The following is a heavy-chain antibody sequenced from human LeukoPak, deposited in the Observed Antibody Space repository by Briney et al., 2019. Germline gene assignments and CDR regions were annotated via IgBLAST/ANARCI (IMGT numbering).Heavy chain of an antibody. V-gene: IGHV4-4*07. Sequence: SETLSLTCTVSGGSISSYYWSWIRQPAVKGLEWIGRIYTSGSTNYNPSLKSRVTMSVDTSKNQFSLKLSSVTAADTAVYYCARDYTPSYYYYYGMDVWGQGTTVTVSS. J-gene: IGHJ6*02. CDR2: IYTSGST. CDR3: ARDYTPSYYYYYGMDV. CDR1: GGSISSYY. D-gene: IGHD2-15*01.